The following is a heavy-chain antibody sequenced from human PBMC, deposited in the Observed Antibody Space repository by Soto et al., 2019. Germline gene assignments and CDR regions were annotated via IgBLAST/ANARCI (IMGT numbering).Heavy chain of an antibody. CDR3: ARGQVAARVYYYGMAV. Sequence: QVQLVQSGAEVKKPGSSVKVSCKASGGTFSSYAISWVRQAPGHGLEWMGGIIPIFGTANYAQKFQGRVTITADESRSTAYMELSSLISEDTDVYYCARGQVAARVYYYGMAVWGQGTTVTVSS. D-gene: IGHD6-6*01. J-gene: IGHJ6*02. CDR2: IIPIFGTA. V-gene: IGHV1-69*01. CDR1: GGTFSSYA.